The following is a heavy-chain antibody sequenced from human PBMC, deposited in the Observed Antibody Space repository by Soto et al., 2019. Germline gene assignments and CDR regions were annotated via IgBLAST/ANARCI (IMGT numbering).Heavy chain of an antibody. J-gene: IGHJ3*02. CDR2: IWYDGSNK. D-gene: IGHD3-10*01. V-gene: IGHV3-33*06. CDR3: AKMSKELFDAFDI. Sequence: PGGSLRLSCAASGFTFSSYGMHWVRPAPGKGLEWVAVIWYDGSNKYYADSVKGRFTISRDNSKNTLYLQMNSLRAEDTAVYYCAKMSKELFDAFDIWGQGTMVTVSS. CDR1: GFTFSSYG.